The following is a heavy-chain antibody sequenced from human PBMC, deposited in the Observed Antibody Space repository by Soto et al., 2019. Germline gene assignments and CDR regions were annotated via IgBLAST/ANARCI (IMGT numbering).Heavy chain of an antibody. CDR1: GGTFSSYT. J-gene: IGHJ6*03. Sequence: QVQLVQSGAEVKKPGTSVKVSCKASGGTFSSYTISWVRQAPGQGLEWMGRVIPILTIANYAQKFQGRVTITADKHTSSAYMELSSLRSEDTAVYYCARDSTTAGRYYYYYYYMDVWGKGTTVTVSS. CDR2: VIPILTIA. D-gene: IGHD5-12*01. V-gene: IGHV1-69*02. CDR3: ARDSTTAGRYYYYYYYMDV.